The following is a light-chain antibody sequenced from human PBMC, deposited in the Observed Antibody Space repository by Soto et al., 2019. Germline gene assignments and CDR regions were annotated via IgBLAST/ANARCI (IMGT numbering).Light chain of an antibody. Sequence: EIVMTQSPAALSVSPGEISTFSCRASQSVGTNLAWYQQRPGQAPRLLIYGASTRATGVPARISGSGSGTEFTLTITSLQSEDFAVYYCQQYNNWSPYTFGQGTKLEIK. V-gene: IGKV3-15*01. CDR1: QSVGTN. CDR3: QQYNNWSPYT. CDR2: GAS. J-gene: IGKJ2*01.